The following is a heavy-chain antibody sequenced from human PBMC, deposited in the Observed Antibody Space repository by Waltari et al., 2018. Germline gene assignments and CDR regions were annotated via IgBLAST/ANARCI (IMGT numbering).Heavy chain of an antibody. V-gene: IGHV3-30-3*01. CDR1: GFTFSSYA. D-gene: IGHD1-26*01. Sequence: QVQLVESGVGVVQPGRSLSLSCPACGFTFSSYAMHWVRRAPGKGLEWVAVISYDGSNKYYADSVKGRFTIARDNSKNTLYLQMNSLRAEDTAVYYCARTATQLGDAFDIWGQGTMVTVSS. CDR3: ARTATQLGDAFDI. CDR2: ISYDGSNK. J-gene: IGHJ3*02.